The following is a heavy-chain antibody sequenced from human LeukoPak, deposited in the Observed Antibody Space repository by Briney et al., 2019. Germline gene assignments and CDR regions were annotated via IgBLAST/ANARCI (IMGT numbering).Heavy chain of an antibody. D-gene: IGHD1-14*01. J-gene: IGHJ6*03. CDR1: RFTFSEYW. CDR3: ARGRDRNDLDV. V-gene: IGHV3-74*01. Sequence: GGSLRLSCTASRFTFSEYWMHWVRQAPGKGLVWVSRINSDGSSTSYVDSVKGRFTISKDNAKNTLSLQMNSLRAEDTAVCYCARGRDRNDLDVWGKGTTVTVSS. CDR2: INSDGSST.